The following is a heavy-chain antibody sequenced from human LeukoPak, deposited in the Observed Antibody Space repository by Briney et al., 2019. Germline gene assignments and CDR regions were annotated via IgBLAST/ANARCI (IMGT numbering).Heavy chain of an antibody. CDR3: ARGSGTVTTLPGTYAVMMLLVGHALDI. D-gene: IGHD4-17*01. J-gene: IGHJ3*02. CDR1: GYTFTSYY. Sequence: ASVKVSCKASGYTFTSYYMHWVRQAPGQGLEWMGIINPSGGSTSYAQKFQGRVTMTRDTSTSTVYMELSSLRSEDTAVYYCARGSGTVTTLPGTYAVMMLLVGHALDIWGQGTMVTVSS. CDR2: INPSGGST. V-gene: IGHV1-46*03.